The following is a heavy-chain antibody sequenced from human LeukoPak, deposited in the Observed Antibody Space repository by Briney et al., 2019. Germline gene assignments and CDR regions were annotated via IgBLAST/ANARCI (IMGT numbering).Heavy chain of an antibody. CDR2: IYHSGST. V-gene: IGHV4-30-2*01. Sequence: PSETLSLTCTVSGGSISSGGYYWSWIRQPPGKGLEWIGYIYHSGSTYYNPSLKSRVTISVDRSKNQFSLKLSSVTAADTAVYYCARVNAYYYGSGSKIFDYWGQGTLVTVSS. CDR3: ARVNAYYYGSGSKIFDY. J-gene: IGHJ4*02. D-gene: IGHD3-10*01. CDR1: GGSISSGGYY.